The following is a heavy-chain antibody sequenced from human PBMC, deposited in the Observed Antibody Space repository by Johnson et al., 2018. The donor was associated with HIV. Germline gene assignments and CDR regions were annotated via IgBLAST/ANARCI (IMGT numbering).Heavy chain of an antibody. V-gene: IGHV3-15*01. CDR2: IKSKTDGGTT. CDR1: GFPFSNAW. Sequence: VQLVESGGDVVQPGGSLRLSCAASGFPFSNAWMSWVRQAPGKGLEWVGRIKSKTDGGTTDYAAPVKGRLAISRDDSINTVYLQMNSLKSEDMAVYYCTTGDCSGGSCHAFDIWGQGTMVTVSS. D-gene: IGHD2-15*01. J-gene: IGHJ3*02. CDR3: TTGDCSGGSCHAFDI.